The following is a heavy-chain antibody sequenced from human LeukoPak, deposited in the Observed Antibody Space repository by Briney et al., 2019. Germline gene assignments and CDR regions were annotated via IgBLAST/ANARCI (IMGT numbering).Heavy chain of an antibody. CDR3: ARWGLSDSPIDY. V-gene: IGHV3-11*01. D-gene: IGHD3-16*01. J-gene: IGHJ4*02. CDR1: GFTFSDYY. CDR2: ISGSSSTI. Sequence: GGSLRLSCAASGFTFSDYYMSWIRQAPGKGLEWVSYISGSSSTIYYADSVKGRFTISRDNAKNSLYLQMNSLRAEDTAVYYCARWGLSDSPIDYWGQGTLVTVSS.